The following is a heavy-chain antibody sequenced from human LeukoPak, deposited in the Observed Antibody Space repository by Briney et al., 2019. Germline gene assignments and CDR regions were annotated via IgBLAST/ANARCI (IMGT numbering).Heavy chain of an antibody. D-gene: IGHD6-13*01. CDR2: ISTTSAYI. CDR3: ARDGAAAAGRYFDY. V-gene: IGHV3-21*01. Sequence: GGSLRLSCAASGFTFSSMNWVRQAPGKGLEWVSSISTTSAYIYYADSVKGRLTTSRDNAKSSLYLEMNSLRAEDTAVYYCARDGAAAAGRYFDYWGQGSLVTVSS. CDR1: GFTFSS. J-gene: IGHJ4*02.